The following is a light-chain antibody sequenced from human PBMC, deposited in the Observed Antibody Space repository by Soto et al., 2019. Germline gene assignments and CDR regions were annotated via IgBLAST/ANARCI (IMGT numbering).Light chain of an antibody. J-gene: IGKJ2*01. CDR1: QSITSY. Sequence: DVQMTQSPSSLSASVGDRVTITCRASQSITSYLNWYQQKPGKAPKLLIYSASTLQSGVPSRFSGSGSGTDFTLTISSLQPEDFASYYCQQSYSEYTFGQGTKPEI. V-gene: IGKV1-39*01. CDR3: QQSYSEYT. CDR2: SAS.